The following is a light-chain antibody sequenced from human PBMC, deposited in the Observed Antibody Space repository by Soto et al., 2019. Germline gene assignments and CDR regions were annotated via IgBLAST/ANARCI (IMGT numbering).Light chain of an antibody. CDR1: QTISSW. CDR3: QQYNTYSYT. V-gene: IGKV1-5*03. Sequence: DIQMTQSPSPLSASVGDRVTITCRASQTISSWLAWYQQKPGTAPQLLIYKASTLESGVPSRFSGSGSGTEFTLTISSLQPDDFATYYCQQYNTYSYTFGQGTKVEIK. CDR2: KAS. J-gene: IGKJ2*01.